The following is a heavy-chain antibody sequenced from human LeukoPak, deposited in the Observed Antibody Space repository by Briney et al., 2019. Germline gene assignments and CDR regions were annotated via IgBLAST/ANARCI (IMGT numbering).Heavy chain of an antibody. CDR2: IADAGT. CDR1: GFTFNKFA. Sequence: GGSLRLSCAASGFTFNKFAMTWVRQAPGKGLEWVSTIADAGTYYADSVKGRFTISRDNSKNMLYLQLNSLRAGDTAMYYCAKNLGPSDVRGQGTMVTVSS. V-gene: IGHV3-23*01. J-gene: IGHJ3*01. CDR3: AKNLGPSDV. D-gene: IGHD3-16*01.